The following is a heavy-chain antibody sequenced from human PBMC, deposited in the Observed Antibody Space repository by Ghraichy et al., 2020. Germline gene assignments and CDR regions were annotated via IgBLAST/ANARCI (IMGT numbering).Heavy chain of an antibody. V-gene: IGHV1-69*13. CDR3: ARTQEGATYDWYFDL. CDR2: IIPIFGTA. J-gene: IGHJ2*01. CDR1: GGTFSSYA. Sequence: SVKVSCKASGGTFSSYAISWVRQAPGQGLEWMGGIIPIFGTANYAQQFQGRVTITADESTSTAYMELSSLRSEDTAVYYCARTQEGATYDWYFDLWGRGTLVTVSS. D-gene: IGHD1-26*01.